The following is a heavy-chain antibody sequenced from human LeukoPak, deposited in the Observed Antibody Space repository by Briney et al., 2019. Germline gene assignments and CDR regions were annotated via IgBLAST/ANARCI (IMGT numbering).Heavy chain of an antibody. CDR3: AKGYSGYDSVGFDY. CDR2: IYSDNT. D-gene: IGHD5-12*01. Sequence: GGSLRLSCTVSGFTVSSNSMSWVRQAPGKGLEWVSFIYSDNTHYSDSVKGRFTISRDNSKNTLYLQMNSLRAEDTAVYYCAKGYSGYDSVGFDYWGQGTLVTVSS. J-gene: IGHJ4*02. V-gene: IGHV3-66*03. CDR1: GFTVSSNS.